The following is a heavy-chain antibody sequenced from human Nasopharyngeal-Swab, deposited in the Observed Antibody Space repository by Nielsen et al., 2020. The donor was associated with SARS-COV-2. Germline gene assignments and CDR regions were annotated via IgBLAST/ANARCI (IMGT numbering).Heavy chain of an antibody. Sequence: SETLTLTCTVSGGSISSSSYYWGWIRQPPGKGLEWIGSIYYSGSTYYSPSLKSRVTISVDTSKNQFSLKLSSVTAADTAVYYCARHERRWLQLRISWFDPWGQGTLVTVSS. CDR1: GGSISSSSYY. CDR3: ARHERRWLQLRISWFDP. D-gene: IGHD5-24*01. CDR2: IYYSGST. J-gene: IGHJ5*02. V-gene: IGHV4-39*01.